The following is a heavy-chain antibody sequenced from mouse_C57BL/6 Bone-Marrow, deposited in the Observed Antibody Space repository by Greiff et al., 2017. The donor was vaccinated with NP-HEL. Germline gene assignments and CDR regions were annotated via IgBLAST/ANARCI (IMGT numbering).Heavy chain of an antibody. D-gene: IGHD2-4*01. V-gene: IGHV3-6*01. J-gene: IGHJ3*01. CDR2: ISYDGSN. CDR3: ARSFMITTTY. Sequence: EVKVEESGPGLVKPSQSLSLTCSVTGYSITSGYYWNWIRQFPGNKLEWMGYISYDGSNNYNPSLKNRISITRDTSKNQFFLKLNSVTTEDTATYYCARSFMITTTYWGQGTLVTVSA. CDR1: GYSITSGYY.